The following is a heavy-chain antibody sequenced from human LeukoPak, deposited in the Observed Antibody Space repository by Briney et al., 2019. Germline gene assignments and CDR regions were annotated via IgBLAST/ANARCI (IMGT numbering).Heavy chain of an antibody. Sequence: GGSLRLSRAASGFTFSSYAMSWVRQAPGKGLEWVAFTRYDGSNEYYGDSVKGRFTISRDNSKNTLYLQMNSLRAEDTAVYYCAKDDRAAGGDVDYWGQGTLVTVSS. CDR1: GFTFSSYA. CDR3: AKDDRAAGGDVDY. CDR2: TRYDGSNE. D-gene: IGHD6-13*01. V-gene: IGHV3-30*02. J-gene: IGHJ4*02.